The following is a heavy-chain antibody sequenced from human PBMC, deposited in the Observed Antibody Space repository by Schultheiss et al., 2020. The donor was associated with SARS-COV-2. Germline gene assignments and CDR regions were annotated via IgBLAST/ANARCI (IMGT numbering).Heavy chain of an antibody. V-gene: IGHV3-21*01. D-gene: IGHD2-15*01. CDR2: ISSSSGYI. Sequence: GGSLRLSCAASGFTFSSYSMNWVRQAPGKGLEWVSSISSSSGYIYYADSVKGRFTISRDNAKNSLYLQMNSLRAEDTAVYYCARVGWYCSGGSCYSVYYYMDVWGKGTTVTVSS. J-gene: IGHJ6*03. CDR3: ARVGWYCSGGSCYSVYYYMDV. CDR1: GFTFSSYS.